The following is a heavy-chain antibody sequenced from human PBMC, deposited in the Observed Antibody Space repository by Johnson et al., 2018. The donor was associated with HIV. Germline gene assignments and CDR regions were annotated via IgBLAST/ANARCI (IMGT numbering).Heavy chain of an antibody. CDR2: ISSRGSNK. V-gene: IGHV3-11*04. CDR3: ARGLTGRYYYDSSGDAFDI. J-gene: IGHJ3*02. CDR1: GFTFNDYY. Sequence: QVQLVESGGGLVKPGESLRLSCAASGFTFNDYYISWIRQAPGKGLECVSYISSRGSNKYYADSVKGRFTISRENAKNSLYLQLNSRRAGDTAVYYCARGLTGRYYYDSSGDAFDIWGQGTMVTVSS. D-gene: IGHD3-22*01.